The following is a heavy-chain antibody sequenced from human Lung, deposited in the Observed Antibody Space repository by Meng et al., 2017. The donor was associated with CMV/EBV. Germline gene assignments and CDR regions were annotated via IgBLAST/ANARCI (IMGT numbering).Heavy chain of an antibody. J-gene: IGHJ6*02. Sequence: GGSLRLXCAASGFTFSNYAMSWVRQAPGKGLEWVSALSGSGGATYYADSVKGRFTISRDNSKSTVYLQMKSLRAEDTAVYYCAKAMICSSTSCYPGAYYYGMDVWXQGTTVTVSS. CDR1: GFTFSNYA. CDR3: AKAMICSSTSCYPGAYYYGMDV. D-gene: IGHD2-2*01. CDR2: LSGSGGAT. V-gene: IGHV3-23*01.